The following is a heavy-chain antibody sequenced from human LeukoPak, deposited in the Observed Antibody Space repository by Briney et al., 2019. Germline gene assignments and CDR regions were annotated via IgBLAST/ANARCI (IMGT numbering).Heavy chain of an antibody. J-gene: IGHJ6*03. CDR2: ISSSDSTI. V-gene: IGHV3-11*01. CDR3: AREKDMITFGGTTPGYYYYMDV. CDR1: GFTFSDYY. D-gene: IGHD3-16*01. Sequence: AGGSLRLSCAASGFTFSDYYMSWLRQAPGKGLEWVSYISSSDSTIYYADSVKGRFTISRDNAKNSLCLQMNSLRAEDTAVYYCAREKDMITFGGTTPGYYYYMDVWGKGTTVTISS.